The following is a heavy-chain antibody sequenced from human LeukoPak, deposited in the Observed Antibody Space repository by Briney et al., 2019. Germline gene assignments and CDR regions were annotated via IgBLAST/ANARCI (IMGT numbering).Heavy chain of an antibody. J-gene: IGHJ6*03. Sequence: GGSLRLSCAASGFSFSSCAMSWVRQAPGKGLEWVSAISGRGGRTYYADSVKGRFTISRDNAKNSLYLQMNSLRAEDTAVYYCARVKTYYYYMDVWGKGTTVTVSS. CDR3: ARVKTYYYYMDV. V-gene: IGHV3-23*01. CDR1: GFSFSSCA. CDR2: ISGRGGRT.